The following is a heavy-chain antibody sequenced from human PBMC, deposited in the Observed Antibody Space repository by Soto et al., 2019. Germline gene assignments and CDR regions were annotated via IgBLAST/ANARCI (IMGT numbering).Heavy chain of an antibody. Sequence: SETLSLTCTVSGGPINTFYWSWVRQPAGKGLEWIGRIFSSGSTSFNPSLESRVAMSVDTPKNHFSLNLSSVTAADMAVYYCAREVSYSAYNFAHGIQLWSFDFWGQGALVTVSS. V-gene: IGHV4-4*07. D-gene: IGHD5-12*01. CDR3: AREVSYSAYNFAHGIQLWSFDF. J-gene: IGHJ4*02. CDR2: IFSSGST. CDR1: GGPINTFY.